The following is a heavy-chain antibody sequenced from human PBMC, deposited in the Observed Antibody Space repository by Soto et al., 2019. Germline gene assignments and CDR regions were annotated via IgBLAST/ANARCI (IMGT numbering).Heavy chain of an antibody. CDR1: GGSIRSNIYY. J-gene: IGHJ4*02. D-gene: IGHD3-22*01. CDR2: VHYSGST. CDR3: ARQHSYDSSGYYTWN. Sequence: QLQLQESGPGLVKPSETLSLTCSVSGGSIRSNIYYWGWIRQPPGKGLEWIATVHYSGSTYYTPSLKKRGTIAADTAKHQFSLRLNSASAADAAVYYCARQHSYDSSGYYTWNWGQGTRVTVSS. V-gene: IGHV4-39*01.